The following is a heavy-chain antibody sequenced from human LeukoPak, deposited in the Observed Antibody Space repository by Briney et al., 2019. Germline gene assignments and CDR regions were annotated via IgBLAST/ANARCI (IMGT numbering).Heavy chain of an antibody. CDR1: GFTFSSYE. V-gene: IGHV3-21*05. Sequence: GGSLRLSCAASGFTFSSYEMNWVRQAPGKGLEWVSYISSSSSYTNYADSVKGRFTISRDNAKNSLYLQMNSLRAEDTAVYYCARDGVDYCSGGSCYGYWGQGTLVTVSS. CDR3: ARDGVDYCSGGSCYGY. J-gene: IGHJ4*02. D-gene: IGHD2-15*01. CDR2: ISSSSSYT.